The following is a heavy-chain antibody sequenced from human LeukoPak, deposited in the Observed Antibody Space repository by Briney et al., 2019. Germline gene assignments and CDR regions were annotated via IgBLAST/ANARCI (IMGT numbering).Heavy chain of an antibody. Sequence: GSLRLSCAAPGFPIRDYVMSWVRQAPGKGLEWVSYIDPSGTALYYADSVKGRFTVSRDNGKNSLSLQLRSLRAENTALYYCARAAYNWNWGQGTLVTVSS. CDR2: IDPSGTAL. CDR3: ARAAYNWN. CDR1: GFPIRDYV. D-gene: IGHD1-20*01. V-gene: IGHV3-11*01. J-gene: IGHJ4*02.